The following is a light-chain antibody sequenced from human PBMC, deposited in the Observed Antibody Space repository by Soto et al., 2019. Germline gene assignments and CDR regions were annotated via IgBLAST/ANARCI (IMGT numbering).Light chain of an antibody. CDR1: SSDIGLYNY. Sequence: QSALTQPPSASGSPGQSVTISCAGTSSDIGLYNYVSWYQHHPGKAPRLIIYEVSKRPSGVPDRFSGSKSGNTASLTVSGLQAEDEADYCCSSYAGDINFDVFGGGTKVTVL. CDR2: EVS. J-gene: IGLJ2*01. CDR3: SSYAGDINFDV. V-gene: IGLV2-8*01.